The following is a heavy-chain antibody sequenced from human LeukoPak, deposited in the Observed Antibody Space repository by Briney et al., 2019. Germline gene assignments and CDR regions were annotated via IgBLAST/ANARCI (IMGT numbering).Heavy chain of an antibody. J-gene: IGHJ4*02. CDR2: ISSSSSYI. CDR3: ARVYYYDTGGYYYGHFDY. V-gene: IGHV3-21*01. CDR1: GFTFSRYN. Sequence: GGSLRLSCAASGFTFSRYNMNWVRQAPGKGLEWVSSISSSSSYIYYADSVKGRFTISRDNAKNSLYLQMNSLRAEDTAVYYCARVYYYDTGGYYYGHFDYWGQGTLVTVSS. D-gene: IGHD3-22*01.